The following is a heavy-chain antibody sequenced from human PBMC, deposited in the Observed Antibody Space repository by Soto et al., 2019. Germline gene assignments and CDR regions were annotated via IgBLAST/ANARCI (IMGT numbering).Heavy chain of an antibody. D-gene: IGHD4-17*01. Sequence: GGSLRLSCAASGFTFSSYSMNWVRQAPGKGLEWVSYISSSSSTIYYADSVKGRFTISRDNAKNSLYLKLKSVTAADTAVYYCARVTVTRYYFDYWGLGTLVTVSS. CDR3: ARVTVTRYYFDY. CDR1: GFTFSSYS. J-gene: IGHJ4*02. V-gene: IGHV3-48*01. CDR2: ISSSSSTI.